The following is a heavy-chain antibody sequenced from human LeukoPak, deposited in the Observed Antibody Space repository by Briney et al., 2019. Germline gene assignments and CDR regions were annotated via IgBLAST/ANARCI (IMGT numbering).Heavy chain of an antibody. CDR2: ISAYNGNT. J-gene: IGHJ4*02. D-gene: IGHD6-13*01. Sequence: GASVKVSCKASGYTFTSYGISWVRRAPGQGLEWMGWISAYNGNTNYAQKLQGRVTMTTDTSTSTAYMELRSLRSDDTAVYYCARVGGSSWYQYYFDYWGQGTLVTVSS. CDR3: ARVGGSSWYQYYFDY. V-gene: IGHV1-18*01. CDR1: GYTFTSYG.